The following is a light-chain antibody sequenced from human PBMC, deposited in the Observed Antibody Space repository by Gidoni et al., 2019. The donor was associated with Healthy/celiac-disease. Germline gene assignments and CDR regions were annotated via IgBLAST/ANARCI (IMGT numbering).Light chain of an antibody. J-gene: IGKJ1*01. V-gene: IGKV1-12*01. Sequence: DIQMTQSTSSVSAAVGDRVTITCRASQGISRWLAWYQQKPGKAPKLLIYAASSLQCGVPSSFSGIGSGTDFTLTISSLQPEDFATYYCQQANSFPLTFGQGTKVEIK. CDR1: QGISRW. CDR2: AAS. CDR3: QQANSFPLT.